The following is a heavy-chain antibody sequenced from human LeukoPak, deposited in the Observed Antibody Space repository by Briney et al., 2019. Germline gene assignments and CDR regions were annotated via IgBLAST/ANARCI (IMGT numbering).Heavy chain of an antibody. V-gene: IGHV3-30*18. CDR3: GKEGDYGDRPIDY. CDR1: GFTFSNFD. CDR2: ISHDGSNK. Sequence: GGSLRLSCAASGFTFSNFDMHWVRQAPGKGLEWVAAISHDGSNKYYGDSVKGRFTVSRDNSKNTLYLQMNGLRPEDTAVYYCGKEGDYGDRPIDYWGQGTLGTVSS. D-gene: IGHD4-17*01. J-gene: IGHJ4*02.